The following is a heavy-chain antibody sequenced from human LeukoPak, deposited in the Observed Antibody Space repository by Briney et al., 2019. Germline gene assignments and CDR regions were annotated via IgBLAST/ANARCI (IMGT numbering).Heavy chain of an antibody. J-gene: IGHJ4*02. CDR3: ARDFTNYSGYEQFDY. D-gene: IGHD5-12*01. V-gene: IGHV1-18*04. CDR2: ISAYNGNT. Sequence: ASVKVSCKASGYTFTSYGISWVRQALGQGLEWMGWISAYNGNTNYAQKLQGRVTMTTDTSTSTAYMELRSLRSDDTAVYYCARDFTNYSGYEQFDYWGQGTLVTVSS. CDR1: GYTFTSYG.